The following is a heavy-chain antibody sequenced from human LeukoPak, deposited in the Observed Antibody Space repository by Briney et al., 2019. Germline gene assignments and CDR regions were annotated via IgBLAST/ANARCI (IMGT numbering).Heavy chain of an antibody. CDR2: TYYRSRWYN. V-gene: IGHV6-1*01. CDR3: ARDYASSTRGFYFYMDV. Sequence: SQTLSLTCAISGDSVSSNNAAWNWMRQSPSRGLEWLGRTYYRSRWYNDNAVSVKSRVIISPDTSKNQFSLQLNSVTPEDTALYFCARDYASSTRGFYFYMDVWGKGTTVTVSS. J-gene: IGHJ6*03. CDR1: GDSVSSNNAA. D-gene: IGHD3-10*01.